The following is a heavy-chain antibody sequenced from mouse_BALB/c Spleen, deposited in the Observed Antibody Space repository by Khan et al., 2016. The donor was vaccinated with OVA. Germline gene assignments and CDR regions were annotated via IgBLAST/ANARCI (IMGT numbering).Heavy chain of an antibody. V-gene: IGHV1-69*02. CDR1: GYTFTSYW. Sequence: QVQLQQPGTELVRPGASVKLSCKASGYTFTSYWINWVKQRPGQGLEWIGNIYPSDSYTNFTQKFKDKATLTVDKSSSTAYMQLSSPTSEDSAVYYWTRGGVDGSAVDYWGQGTLVTVSA. D-gene: IGHD2-3*01. CDR3: TRGGVDGSAVDY. CDR2: IYPSDSYT. J-gene: IGHJ3*01.